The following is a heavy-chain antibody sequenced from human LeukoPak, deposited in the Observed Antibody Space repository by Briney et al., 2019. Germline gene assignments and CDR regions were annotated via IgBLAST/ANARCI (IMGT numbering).Heavy chain of an antibody. CDR1: GGSVSSDNYY. CDR3: ARDSIVATMSGYYYYGMDV. Sequence: SETLSLTCTVSGGSVSSDNYYWSWIRQPPGKGLEWIGYIYYSGSTNYNPSLKSRVTISVDTSKNQFSLKLSSVTAADTAVYYCARDSIVATMSGYYYYGMDVWGQGTTVTVSS. J-gene: IGHJ6*02. V-gene: IGHV4-61*01. D-gene: IGHD5-12*01. CDR2: IYYSGST.